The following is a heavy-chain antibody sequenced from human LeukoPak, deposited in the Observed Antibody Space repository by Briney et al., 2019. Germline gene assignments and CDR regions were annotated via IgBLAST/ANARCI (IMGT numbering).Heavy chain of an antibody. CDR2: IYHSGST. Sequence: PSETLSLTCTVSGYSISNGYYWGWIRQPPGKGLEWIGSIYHSGSTYYNPSLKSRVTISVDTSKNQFSLKLSSVTAADTAVYYCAGVTGSSWAYYYYMDVWGKGTTVTVSS. CDR3: AGVTGSSWAYYYYMDV. CDR1: GYSISNGYY. V-gene: IGHV4-38-2*02. D-gene: IGHD6-13*01. J-gene: IGHJ6*03.